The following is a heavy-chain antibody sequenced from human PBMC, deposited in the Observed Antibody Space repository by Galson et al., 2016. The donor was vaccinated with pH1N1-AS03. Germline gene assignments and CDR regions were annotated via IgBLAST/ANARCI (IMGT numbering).Heavy chain of an antibody. CDR2: IYPGDSDT. V-gene: IGHV5-51*01. D-gene: IGHD5-24*01. CDR1: GSISTSYW. Sequence: QSGAEVKKPGESLKISCKTSGSISTSYWVAWVRHMPGKGLEWMGIIYPGDSDTRYSPSFQGQFTLSADRSINTAYLQWSCLMASHTAIYYCTRQVRDGYNDYFDYWGQGILVTVSS. J-gene: IGHJ4*02. CDR3: TRQVRDGYNDYFDY.